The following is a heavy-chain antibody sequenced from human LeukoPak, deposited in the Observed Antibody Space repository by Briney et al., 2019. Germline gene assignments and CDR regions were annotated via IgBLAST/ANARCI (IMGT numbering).Heavy chain of an antibody. CDR1: GFTFSSYS. D-gene: IGHD4-23*01. CDR3: ARDWLRWSKYYFDY. CDR2: ISSSSSSTI. J-gene: IGHJ4*02. Sequence: GGSLRLSCAASGFTFSSYSMNWVRQAPGKGLEWVSYISSSSSSTIYYADSVKGRFTISRDNAKNSLYLQMNSLRAEDTAVYYCARDWLRWSKYYFDYWGQGTLVTVSS. V-gene: IGHV3-48*01.